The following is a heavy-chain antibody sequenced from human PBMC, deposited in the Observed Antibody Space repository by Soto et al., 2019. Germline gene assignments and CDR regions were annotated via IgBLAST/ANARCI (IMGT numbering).Heavy chain of an antibody. Sequence: EVQLLESGGGLVQPGGSLRLSCAASGFTFSSYAMSWVRQAPGKGLEWVAVISGSGDSTYYADSVQGRFTISRDNSKNTLYLQMNSLRAEDTAVYYCAKRATGTDFDYWGQGTLVTVSS. CDR2: ISGSGDST. V-gene: IGHV3-23*01. D-gene: IGHD1-1*01. J-gene: IGHJ4*02. CDR1: GFTFSSYA. CDR3: AKRATGTDFDY.